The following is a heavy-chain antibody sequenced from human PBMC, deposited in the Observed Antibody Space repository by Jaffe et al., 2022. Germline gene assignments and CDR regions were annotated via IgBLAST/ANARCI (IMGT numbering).Heavy chain of an antibody. V-gene: IGHV3-49*04. CDR3: TRGSSQYSNWYFDL. CDR1: GFTFGDYA. D-gene: IGHD2-15*01. CDR2: IRSKAYGGTT. Sequence: EVQLVESGGGLVQPGRSLRLSCTASGFTFGDYAMSWVRQAPGKGLEWVGFIRSKAYGGTTEYAASVKGRFTISRDDSKSIAYLQMNSLKTEDTAVYYCTRGSSQYSNWYFDLWGRGTLVTVSS. J-gene: IGHJ2*01.